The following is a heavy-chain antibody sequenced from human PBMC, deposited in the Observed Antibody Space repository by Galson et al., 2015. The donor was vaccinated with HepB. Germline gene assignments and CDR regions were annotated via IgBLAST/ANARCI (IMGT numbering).Heavy chain of an antibody. J-gene: IGHJ4*02. CDR2: MRSKGNNYAT. D-gene: IGHD6-13*01. CDR3: TPALTAAAGDY. V-gene: IGHV3-73*01. CDR1: GFTFSGST. Sequence: SLRLSCAASGFTFSGSTMYWVRQASGKGLEWVGHMRSKGNNYATAYSASVSGRFTISRDDSENTAYLQMNSLKTEDTAVYYCTPALTAAAGDYWGQGTLVTVSS.